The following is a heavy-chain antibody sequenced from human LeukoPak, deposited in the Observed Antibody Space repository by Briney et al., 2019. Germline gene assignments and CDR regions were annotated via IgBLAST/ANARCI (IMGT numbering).Heavy chain of an antibody. CDR1: GYTFTSYG. CDR3: ARGGMAQGYCSGGSCYPEVDYYYYYGMDV. J-gene: IGHJ6*02. D-gene: IGHD2-15*01. CDR2: ISAYNGNT. V-gene: IGHV1-18*01. Sequence: GASVKVSCKASGYTFTSYGISWVRQAPGQGLEWMGWISAYNGNTNYAQKLQGRVTMTTDTSTSTAYMELRSLRSDDTAVYYCARGGMAQGYCSGGSCYPEVDYYYYYGMDVWGRGTTVTVSS.